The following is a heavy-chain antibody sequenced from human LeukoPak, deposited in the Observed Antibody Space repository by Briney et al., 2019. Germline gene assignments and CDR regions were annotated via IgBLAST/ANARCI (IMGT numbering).Heavy chain of an antibody. D-gene: IGHD5-18*01. CDR3: ASRSSGYSYGIDY. V-gene: IGHV4-59*01. Sequence: SETLSLTCTVSGGSISSYYWSWIRQSPGKGLEWIGYIYYSGSTNYNPSLKSRVTISVDTSKNQFSLKLSSVTAADTAVYYCASRSSGYSYGIDYWGQGTLVTVSS. CDR2: IYYSGST. CDR1: GGSISSYY. J-gene: IGHJ4*02.